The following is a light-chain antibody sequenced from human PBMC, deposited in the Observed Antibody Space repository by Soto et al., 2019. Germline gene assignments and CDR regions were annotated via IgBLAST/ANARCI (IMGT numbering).Light chain of an antibody. V-gene: IGKV3-20*01. CDR3: QQYGSSLPLT. J-gene: IGKJ4*01. Sequence: EIVMTQSPATLSVSPGERATLSCRASQSISSDVAWYQQKPGQAPRLLIYGASSRATGIPDRFSGSGSGTDFTLTISRLEPEDFAVYYCQQYGSSLPLTFGGGTKVDIK. CDR1: QSISSD. CDR2: GAS.